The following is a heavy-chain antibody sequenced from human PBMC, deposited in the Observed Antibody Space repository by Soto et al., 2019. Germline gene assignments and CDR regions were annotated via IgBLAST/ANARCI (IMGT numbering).Heavy chain of an antibody. J-gene: IGHJ6*02. CDR3: ARGSYSSSKRVYYYYYGMDV. CDR2: INHSGST. D-gene: IGHD6-6*01. Sequence: PSETLSLTCAVHRGSFSGYYWSWIRQPPGKGLEWIGEINHSGSTNYNPSLKSRVTISVDTSKNQFSLKLSSVTAADTAVYYCARGSYSSSKRVYYYYYGMDVWGQGTTVTVSS. CDR1: RGSFSGYY. V-gene: IGHV4-34*01.